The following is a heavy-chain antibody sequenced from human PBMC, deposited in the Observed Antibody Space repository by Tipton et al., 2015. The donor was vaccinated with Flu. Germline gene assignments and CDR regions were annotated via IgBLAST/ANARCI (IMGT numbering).Heavy chain of an antibody. CDR2: ISTSSSYI. D-gene: IGHD2-2*02. CDR3: ARGGYCSTTSCYTDY. J-gene: IGHJ4*02. V-gene: IGHV3-21*01. CDR1: GFTFSSYN. Sequence: SLRLSCAASGFTFSSYNMNWVRQAPGKGLEWVSSISTSSSYIYYADSVKGRFTISRDNAKNSLYLQMNSLRAEDTAVYYCARGGYCSTTSCYTDYWGQGALVTVSS.